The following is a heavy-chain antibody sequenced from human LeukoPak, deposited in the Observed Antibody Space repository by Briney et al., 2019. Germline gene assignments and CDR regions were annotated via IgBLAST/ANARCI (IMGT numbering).Heavy chain of an antibody. J-gene: IGHJ4*02. D-gene: IGHD1-26*01. V-gene: IGHV3-30-3*01. CDR2: ISSDGTNK. CDR1: GFTFSNFA. CDR3: ARNALLDY. Sequence: GRSLRLSCAASGFTFSNFAIHWVRHAPGKGLEWVAVISSDGTNKYYADSVKGRFTISRDNSKNSLYLQMNSLRAEDTAVYYCARNALLDYWGLGTLVTVSS.